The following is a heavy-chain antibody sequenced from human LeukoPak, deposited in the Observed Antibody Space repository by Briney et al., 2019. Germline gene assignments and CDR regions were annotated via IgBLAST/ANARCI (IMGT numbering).Heavy chain of an antibody. CDR2: IYTSGST. D-gene: IGHD3-10*01. CDR1: GGSISRGTYY. Sequence: PSETLSLTCTVSGGSISRGTYYWSWIRQPAGKGLEWIGRIYTSGSTNYNPSLKSRVTISVDTSKNQFSLKLSSVTAADTAVYYCARDQVLLWFGGDFDYWGQGTLVTVSS. J-gene: IGHJ4*02. V-gene: IGHV4-61*02. CDR3: ARDQVLLWFGGDFDY.